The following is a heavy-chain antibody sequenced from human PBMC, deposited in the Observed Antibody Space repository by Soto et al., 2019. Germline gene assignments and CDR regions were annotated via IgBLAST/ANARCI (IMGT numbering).Heavy chain of an antibody. J-gene: IGHJ6*02. Sequence: SETLSLTCTVSGGSISSYCWSWIRQPPGKGLEWIGYIYYSGSTNYNPSLKSRVTISVDTSKNQFSLKLSSVTAADTAVYYCARALSRYYYYGMDVWGQGTTVTVYS. V-gene: IGHV4-59*01. CDR1: GGSISSYC. CDR2: IYYSGST. CDR3: ARALSRYYYYGMDV.